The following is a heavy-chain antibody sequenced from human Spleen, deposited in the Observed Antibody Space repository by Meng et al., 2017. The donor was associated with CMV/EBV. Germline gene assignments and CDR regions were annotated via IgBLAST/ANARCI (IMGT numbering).Heavy chain of an antibody. J-gene: IGHJ4*02. D-gene: IGHD6-6*01. Sequence: GGSLRLSCAASGFTFNNYHMSWVRQAPGKGLEWVSSITSSDTYKYYPDSFKGRFSISRDNARNFLYLQINNLRAEDTAVYYCARVPSQLVGVPGDDWGQGTLVTVSS. CDR1: GFTFNNYH. CDR2: ITSSDTYK. CDR3: ARVPSQLVGVPGDD. V-gene: IGHV3-21*06.